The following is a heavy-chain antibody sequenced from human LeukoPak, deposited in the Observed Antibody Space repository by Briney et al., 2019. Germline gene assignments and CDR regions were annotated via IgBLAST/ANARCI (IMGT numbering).Heavy chain of an antibody. Sequence: GGSLRLSCAASGFTVNSNYMTWVRQAPGKGLEWVSVIYSGGSTYYADSVKGRFTISRDSSKNTVFLQMNSLRAEDTAVYYCARGDFDYWGQGTLATVSS. V-gene: IGHV3-53*01. CDR3: ARGDFDY. CDR1: GFTVNSNY. J-gene: IGHJ4*02. CDR2: IYSGGST.